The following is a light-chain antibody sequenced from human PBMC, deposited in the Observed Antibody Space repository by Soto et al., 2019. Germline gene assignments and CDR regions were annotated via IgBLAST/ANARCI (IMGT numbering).Light chain of an antibody. V-gene: IGKV1-5*03. J-gene: IGKJ4*01. CDR1: QSISYW. Sequence: IQMTQSPSTLSASVGDRVTITCRASQSISYWLAWYQQKPGKVPEVLIYKASSLGSGVPPRFSGSGSGTEFTLNISSLQPDDFATYYCLQYNSYPVTFGGGTRVEIK. CDR3: LQYNSYPVT. CDR2: KAS.